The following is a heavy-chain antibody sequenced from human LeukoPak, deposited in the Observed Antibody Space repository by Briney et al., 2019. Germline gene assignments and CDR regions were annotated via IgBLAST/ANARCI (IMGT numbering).Heavy chain of an antibody. D-gene: IGHD6-19*01. CDR2: ISYDGSNK. Sequence: GRSLRLSCAASGFTFSSYAMHWVRQAPGKGLEWVAVISYDGSNKYYADSVKGRFTISRDNSKNTLYLQMNSLRAEDTAVYYCARDRDHSGCPDYWGQGTLVNVSS. CDR1: GFTFSSYA. CDR3: ARDRDHSGCPDY. V-gene: IGHV3-30-3*01. J-gene: IGHJ4*02.